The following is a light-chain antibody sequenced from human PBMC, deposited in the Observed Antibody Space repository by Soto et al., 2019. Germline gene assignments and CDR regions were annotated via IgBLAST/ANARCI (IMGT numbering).Light chain of an antibody. Sequence: EIVLTQSPGSLSLSPGERATLSCRASQSVSSSYLAWYQQRPGQAPRLLIFGASYRATGIPDRFSGSGSGTDFTLTISRLEPEDFAVYYCQHYSSSPPEFTFGPVTEVDSK. CDR1: QSVSSSY. V-gene: IGKV3-20*01. CDR3: QHYSSSPPEFT. CDR2: GAS. J-gene: IGKJ3*01.